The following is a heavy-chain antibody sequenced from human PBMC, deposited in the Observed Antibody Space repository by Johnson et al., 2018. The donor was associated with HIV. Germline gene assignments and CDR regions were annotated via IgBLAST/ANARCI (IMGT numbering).Heavy chain of an antibody. J-gene: IGHJ3*02. Sequence: VQLVESGGGLVQPGGSLRLSCAASGFTFSSYAMSWVRQAPGKGLEWVSAISGSGSTIYYADSVKGRFTISRDNAKNSLYLQMNSLRAEDTAVYYCARYHYYDSRLNDAFDIWGQGTMVTVSS. V-gene: IGHV3-23*04. CDR3: ARYHYYDSRLNDAFDI. D-gene: IGHD3-22*01. CDR1: GFTFSSYA. CDR2: ISGSGSTI.